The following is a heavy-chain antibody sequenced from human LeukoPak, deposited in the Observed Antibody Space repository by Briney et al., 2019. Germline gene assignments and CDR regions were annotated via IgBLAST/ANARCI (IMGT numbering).Heavy chain of an antibody. CDR3: ARGYSSGWFYFDY. V-gene: IGHV4-39*07. J-gene: IGHJ4*02. Sequence: SETLSLTCTASGGSISSSSYYWGWIRQPPGKGLEWIGSIYYSGSTYYNPSLKGRVTISVDTSKNQFSLKLSSVTAADTAVYYCARGYSSGWFYFDYWGQGTLVTVSS. D-gene: IGHD6-19*01. CDR2: IYYSGST. CDR1: GGSISSSSYY.